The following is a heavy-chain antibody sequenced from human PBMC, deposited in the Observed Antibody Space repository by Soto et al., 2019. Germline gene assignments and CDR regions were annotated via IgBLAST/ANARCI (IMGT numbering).Heavy chain of an antibody. CDR3: AKVKSSPQEYCISTSGPFLGS. D-gene: IGHD2-2*01. V-gene: IGHV3-23*01. CDR1: GFTFSSYA. J-gene: IGHJ4*02. CDR2: ISGSGGST. Sequence: PGGSLRLSCAASGFTFSSYAMSWVRQAPGKGLEWVSAISGSGGSTYYADSVKGQFTISRDNSKNTLYLQMNSLRAEDTAVYYIAKVKSSPQEYCISTSGPFLGSWGQEPLFTVSS.